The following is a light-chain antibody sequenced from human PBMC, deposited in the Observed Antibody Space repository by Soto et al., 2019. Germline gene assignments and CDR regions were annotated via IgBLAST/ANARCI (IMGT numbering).Light chain of an antibody. J-gene: IGLJ3*02. CDR3: AAWDDSLSAWV. CDR2: KSN. CDR1: SYNIGKNL. Sequence: QSVLTQPPSASGTPGQRVTISCSGGSYNIGKNLVYWYQQRPGTAPKLLFFKSNARPPGVPDRFSGSNSGSSASLAISGLRSEDEADYFCAAWDDSLSAWVFGGGTKLTVL. V-gene: IGLV1-47*01.